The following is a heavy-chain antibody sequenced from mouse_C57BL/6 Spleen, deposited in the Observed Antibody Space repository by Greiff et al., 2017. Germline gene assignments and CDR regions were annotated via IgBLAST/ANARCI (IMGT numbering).Heavy chain of an antibody. V-gene: IGHV7-3*01. J-gene: IGHJ3*01. CDR1: GFTFTDYY. CDR2: IRNKANGYTT. CDR3: ARSVYYDYDD. D-gene: IGHD2-4*01. Sequence: EVQLVESGGGLVQPGGSLSLSCAASGFTFTDYYMSWVRQPPGKALEWLGFIRNKANGYTTEYSAYVKGRFTISRDNSQSILYLQMTALRAEDSATYYCARSVYYDYDDWGQGTLVTVSA.